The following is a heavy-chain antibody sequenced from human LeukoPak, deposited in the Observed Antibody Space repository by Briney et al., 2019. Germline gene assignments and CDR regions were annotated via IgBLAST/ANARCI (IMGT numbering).Heavy chain of an antibody. CDR1: GGTFSSYA. D-gene: IGHD1-26*01. J-gene: IGHJ3*02. Sequence: SVKVSCKASGGTFSSYAISWVRQAPGQGLEWMGGIIPIFGTANYAQKFQGRVTITADKSTSTAYMELSSLRSEDTAVYYCASQLVGATYAFDIWGQGTMVTVSS. V-gene: IGHV1-69*06. CDR3: ASQLVGATYAFDI. CDR2: IIPIFGTA.